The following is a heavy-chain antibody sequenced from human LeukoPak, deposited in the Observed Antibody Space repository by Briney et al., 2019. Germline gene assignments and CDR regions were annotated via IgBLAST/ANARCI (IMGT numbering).Heavy chain of an antibody. Sequence: GGSLRLSCAASGFPFSSYWMSWVRQAPGKGLEWVANIKQDGSDKYYVDSVKGRFTISRDNAKNSLYLQLNSLGADDTAVYYCARLTGTTGFDYWGQGTLVTVSS. V-gene: IGHV3-7*01. CDR2: IKQDGSDK. J-gene: IGHJ4*02. CDR3: ARLTGTTGFDY. D-gene: IGHD1-1*01. CDR1: GFPFSSYW.